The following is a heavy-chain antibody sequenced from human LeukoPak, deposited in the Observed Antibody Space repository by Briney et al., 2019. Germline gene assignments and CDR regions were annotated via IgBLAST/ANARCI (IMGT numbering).Heavy chain of an antibody. J-gene: IGHJ4*02. CDR1: GFIFSDYW. CDR2: INEVGTKE. CDR3: ATRESSMARTH. D-gene: IGHD3-10*01. Sequence: PGGSLRLSCAASGFIFSDYWMNWVRRVPGKGLEWVANINEVGTKEDYVDSVRGRFTISRDNTKNTLYLQMNSLRAEDTALYYCATRESSMARTHWGQGTLVTVSS. V-gene: IGHV3-7*01.